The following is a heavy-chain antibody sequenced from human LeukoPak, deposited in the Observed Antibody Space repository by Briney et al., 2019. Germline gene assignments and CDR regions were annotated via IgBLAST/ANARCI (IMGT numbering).Heavy chain of an antibody. CDR2: ISRSTNYI. CDR3: ARVPGEMGASLAYLVY. CDR1: GFTFSSYS. J-gene: IGHJ4*02. D-gene: IGHD1-26*01. V-gene: IGHV3-21*01. Sequence: GGSLRLSCTASGFTFSSYSMNWVRPAPGKGLEWVASISRSTNYIYYAGSVKGRFTISRDNAKNLVYLEMNSLRAEDTAVYYCARVPGEMGASLAYLVYWGQGTLVIVSS.